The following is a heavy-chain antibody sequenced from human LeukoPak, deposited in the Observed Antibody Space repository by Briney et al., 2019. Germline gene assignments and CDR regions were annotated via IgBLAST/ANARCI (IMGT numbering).Heavy chain of an antibody. V-gene: IGHV3-74*01. CDR3: VRRVNSGPYYYFDY. Sequence: GGSLRLSCAASEFTFRNYWMNWVRQAPGKGLVWVSLINGDGSYTNYADSVKGRFTISRDDAKNTLYLQMNSLRAEDTAVYYCVRRVNSGPYYYFDYWGQGTLVTVSS. CDR2: INGDGSYT. D-gene: IGHD1-26*01. CDR1: EFTFRNYW. J-gene: IGHJ4*02.